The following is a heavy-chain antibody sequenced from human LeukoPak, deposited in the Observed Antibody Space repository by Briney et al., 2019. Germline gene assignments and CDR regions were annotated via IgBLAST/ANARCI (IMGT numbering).Heavy chain of an antibody. Sequence: GGSLRLSRAASGFTFSGYAMTWVRQAPGKGLEWVSSISDSGDSTYYADSVKGRFTISRDNSKNTLYLQMSSLRADDTAVYYCAKDRRIQPLYFFDNWGQGTLVTVSS. V-gene: IGHV3-23*01. CDR3: AKDRRIQPLYFFDN. D-gene: IGHD5-18*01. J-gene: IGHJ4*02. CDR2: ISDSGDST. CDR1: GFTFSGYA.